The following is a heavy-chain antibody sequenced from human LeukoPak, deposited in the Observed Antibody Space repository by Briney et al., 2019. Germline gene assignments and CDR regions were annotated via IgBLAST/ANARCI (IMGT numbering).Heavy chain of an antibody. CDR3: AKDMKIKAAGYYFDY. CDR1: GFTFSDYG. V-gene: IGHV3-30*18. Sequence: GGSLRLSCAASGFTFSDYGMHWVRQAPGKGLEWVAVIANDGRDKKYADSVRGRLTISRDNSKNTVYLQMNSLRAEDTAVFYCAKDMKIKAAGYYFDYWGQGTLVTVSS. CDR2: IANDGRDK. D-gene: IGHD6-13*01. J-gene: IGHJ4*02.